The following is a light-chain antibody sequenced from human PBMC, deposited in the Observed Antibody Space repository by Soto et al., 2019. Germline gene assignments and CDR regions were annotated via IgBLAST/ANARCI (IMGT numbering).Light chain of an antibody. CDR1: QTISSR. V-gene: IGKV1-5*01. Sequence: DLQRTQSPSALSGSVGDRVTITCRACQTISSRVAWYQQKPGKAPKLLIHDASNLESGVPSRFSGSGSGAEFTLTINKMQREDFATYCCQQTYNLPRTFGQGTKVDIK. CDR2: DAS. J-gene: IGKJ1*01. CDR3: QQTYNLPRT.